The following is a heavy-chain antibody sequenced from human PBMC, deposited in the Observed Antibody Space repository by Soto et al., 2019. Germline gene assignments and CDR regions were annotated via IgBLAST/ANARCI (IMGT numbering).Heavy chain of an antibody. V-gene: IGHV3-11*01. CDR3: ARVRTSMIQVVFDY. Sequence: SLRLSCAASGFTFSYYYINWFRQAPGKGLEWVSYISSSGSSIYYADSVKGRFTISRDNAKNSLYLQMNSLRAEDTAVYYCARVRTSMIQVVFDYWGQGTQVTVSS. D-gene: IGHD3-22*01. CDR1: GFTFSYYY. J-gene: IGHJ4*02. CDR2: ISSSGSSI.